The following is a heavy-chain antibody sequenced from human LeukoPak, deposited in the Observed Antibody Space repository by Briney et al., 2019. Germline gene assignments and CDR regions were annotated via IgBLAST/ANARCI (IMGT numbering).Heavy chain of an antibody. CDR2: ISAYNGNT. Sequence: EASVKVSCKASGYTFTSYGISWVRQAPGQGLEWMGWISAYNGNTNYAQKLQGRVTMTTDTSTSTAYMELRSLRSDDTAVYYCEREEDDYGVQIYYYYGMDVWGQGTTVTVSS. J-gene: IGHJ6*02. CDR1: GYTFTSYG. V-gene: IGHV1-18*01. D-gene: IGHD4-17*01. CDR3: EREEDDYGVQIYYYYGMDV.